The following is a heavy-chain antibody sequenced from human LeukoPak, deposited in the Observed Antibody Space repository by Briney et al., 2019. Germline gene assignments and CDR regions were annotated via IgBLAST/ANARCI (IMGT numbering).Heavy chain of an antibody. CDR1: GGSFSGFY. V-gene: IGHV4-34*01. J-gene: IGHJ6*03. CDR2: INHSGST. Sequence: SETLSLTCTVYGGSFSGFYWSWIRQPPGKGLEWIGEINHSGSTNYNPSLKSRVTISVDTSKNQFSLKLSSVTAADTAVYYCARRVAAAGVIVGATSPYYYYYMDVWGKGTTVTVSS. D-gene: IGHD1-26*01. CDR3: ARRVAAAGVIVGATSPYYYYYMDV.